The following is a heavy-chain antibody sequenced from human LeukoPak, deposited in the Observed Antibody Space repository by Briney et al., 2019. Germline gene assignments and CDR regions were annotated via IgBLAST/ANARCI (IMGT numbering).Heavy chain of an antibody. D-gene: IGHD5-18*01. V-gene: IGHV3-66*01. CDR2: IYSGGST. J-gene: IGHJ3*02. CDR1: GFTVSSNY. CDR3: ARARGYSYALDAFDI. Sequence: PGGSLRLSCAASGFTVSSNYMSWVRQAPGKGLEWVSVIYSGGSTYYADSVKGGFTISRDNSKNTLYLQMNSLRAEDTAVYYCARARGYSYALDAFDIWGQGTMVTVSS.